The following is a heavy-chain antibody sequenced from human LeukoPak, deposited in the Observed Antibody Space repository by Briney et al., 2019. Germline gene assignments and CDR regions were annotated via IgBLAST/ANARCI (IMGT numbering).Heavy chain of an antibody. J-gene: IGHJ4*02. CDR1: GFTFSSYA. CDR2: ISGSGSSK. Sequence: PGGSLRLSXAASGFTFSSYAMSWVRQAPGKGLEWVSAISGSGSSKYYADSVKGRFTISRDNSKNTLYLQMNSLRAEDRAVYFCARTLPAAIRGFDYWGQGTLVTVSS. V-gene: IGHV3-23*01. CDR3: ARTLPAAIRGFDY. D-gene: IGHD2-2*01.